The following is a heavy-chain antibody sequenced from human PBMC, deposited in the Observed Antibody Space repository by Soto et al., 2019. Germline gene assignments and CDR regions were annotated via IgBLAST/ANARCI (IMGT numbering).Heavy chain of an antibody. Sequence: SVKVSCKASGGTFGSDAITWVRQAPGQGLEWVGRIIPIFGTTNYAQNLQGRVTISADKSTLTSYMELHSLTSDDTALYYCAGDRTDSGYYTNWLDPWGQGTQVTVSS. V-gene: IGHV1-69*06. CDR2: IIPIFGTT. CDR3: AGDRTDSGYYTNWLDP. J-gene: IGHJ5*02. D-gene: IGHD3-22*01. CDR1: GGTFGSDA.